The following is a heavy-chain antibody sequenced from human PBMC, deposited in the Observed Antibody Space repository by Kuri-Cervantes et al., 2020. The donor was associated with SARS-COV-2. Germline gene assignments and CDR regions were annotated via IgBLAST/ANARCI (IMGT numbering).Heavy chain of an antibody. J-gene: IGHJ5*02. Sequence: GGSLTLSCKGSGYSFTSYWIGWVRQMPGKGLEWMGIIYPGDTDTRYSPSFQGQVTISADKSISTAYQQWSSLKASDTAMYYCARGRYWFDPWGQGTLVTVSS. CDR2: IYPGDTDT. V-gene: IGHV5-51*01. CDR3: ARGRYWFDP. CDR1: GYSFTSYW.